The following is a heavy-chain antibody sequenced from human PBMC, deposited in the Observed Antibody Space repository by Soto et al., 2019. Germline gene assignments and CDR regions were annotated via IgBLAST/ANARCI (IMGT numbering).Heavy chain of an antibody. D-gene: IGHD5-12*01. Sequence: QLQLQESGPGLVKPSETLSLTCTVSGSSISSSSYYWGWIRQPPGKGLEWIGSIYYSGSTYYNPSLKSRVTISVDTSKNQFSLKLSSVTAADTAVYYCARLAPPRWLLDYWGQGTLVTVSS. CDR1: GSSISSSSYY. CDR3: ARLAPPRWLLDY. J-gene: IGHJ4*02. CDR2: IYYSGST. V-gene: IGHV4-39*01.